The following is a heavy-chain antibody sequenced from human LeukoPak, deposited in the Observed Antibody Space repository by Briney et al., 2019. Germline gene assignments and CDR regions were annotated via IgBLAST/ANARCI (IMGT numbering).Heavy chain of an antibody. Sequence: GRSLRLSCAASGFTFSNYGMDWVRQAPGKGLEWVAVIWYGESNKYYADSVKGRFTISRDNSKNTLYLQMNSLRAEDTAVYYCAKGATYCSSTSCPDAFDIWGQGTTVTVSS. D-gene: IGHD2-2*01. CDR3: AKGATYCSSTSCPDAFDI. J-gene: IGHJ3*02. V-gene: IGHV3-30*18. CDR2: IWYGESNK. CDR1: GFTFSNYG.